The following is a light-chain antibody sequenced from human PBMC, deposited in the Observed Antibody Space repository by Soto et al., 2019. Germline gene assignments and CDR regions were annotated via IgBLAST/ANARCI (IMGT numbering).Light chain of an antibody. V-gene: IGLV4-69*01. CDR1: SGYSTYA. CDR3: QSLGTGIQV. Sequence: QAVVTQSPSASASLGASVKLTCTLSSGYSTYAIAWHQQQSEKGPRFLMKINYDGTHSKGDGFFDRFSGSSSGAERHLTISSLQSEDEADYYGQSLGTGIQVFGGGTQLTVL. CDR2: INYDGTH. J-gene: IGLJ3*02.